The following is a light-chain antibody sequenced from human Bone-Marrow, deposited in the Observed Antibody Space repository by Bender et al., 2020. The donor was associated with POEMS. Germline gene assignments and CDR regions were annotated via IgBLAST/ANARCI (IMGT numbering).Light chain of an antibody. CDR3: AAWDDRLNGPV. V-gene: IGLV1-44*01. CDR2: NDN. CDR1: SSNIGRNT. J-gene: IGLJ7*01. Sequence: QSVLTQPPSASGTPGQRVTISCSGSSSNIGRNTVSWYQQLPGTAPKLLIYNDNQWPAGVPGRFSGSKSGTSASLAISGLRSEDGAAYLCAAWDDRLNGPVFGRGTQLTVL.